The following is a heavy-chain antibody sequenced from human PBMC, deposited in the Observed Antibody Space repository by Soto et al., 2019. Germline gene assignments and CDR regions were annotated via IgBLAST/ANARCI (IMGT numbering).Heavy chain of an antibody. CDR2: IIPIFGTA. Sequence: SVKVSCKASGGTFSIYAISWVRQAPGQGLEWMGGIIPIFGTANYAQKFQGRVTITADESTSTAYMELSSLRSEDTAVYYCARESPYYDSSYYGMDVWGQGTTVTVSS. D-gene: IGHD3-22*01. CDR1: GGTFSIYA. J-gene: IGHJ6*02. CDR3: ARESPYYDSSYYGMDV. V-gene: IGHV1-69*13.